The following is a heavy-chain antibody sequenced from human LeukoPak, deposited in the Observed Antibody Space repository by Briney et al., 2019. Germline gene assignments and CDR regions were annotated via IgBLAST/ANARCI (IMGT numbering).Heavy chain of an antibody. Sequence: SETLSLTCGVSGGSIYSHYWGWIRQPPGKGLEWIGDIYYKGNTNYNPSLKSRVTISLDTSKNHLSLTLTSVVAADTAIYYCMGRDTGWNYSDYWGQGILVTVSS. CDR1: GGSIYSHY. CDR2: IYYKGNT. D-gene: IGHD6-19*01. V-gene: IGHV4-59*08. CDR3: MGRDTGWNYSDY. J-gene: IGHJ4*02.